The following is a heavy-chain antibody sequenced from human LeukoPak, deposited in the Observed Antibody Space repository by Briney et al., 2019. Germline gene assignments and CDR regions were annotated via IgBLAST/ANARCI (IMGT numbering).Heavy chain of an antibody. J-gene: IGHJ5*02. CDR3: ATDHSMANTAWWFDP. CDR1: GYTFTGYY. Sequence: PSASVKVSCKASGYTFTGYYMHWVRQAPGQGLEWMGWINPKRGDTNYAQKFQGRVTMTRDTSISTVYMELSRLRSEDTAFYYCATDHSMANTAWWFDPWGQGTLVTVSS. D-gene: IGHD5-24*01. V-gene: IGHV1-2*02. CDR2: INPKRGDT.